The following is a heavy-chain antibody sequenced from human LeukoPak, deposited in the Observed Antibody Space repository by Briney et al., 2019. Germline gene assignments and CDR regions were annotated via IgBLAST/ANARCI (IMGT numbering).Heavy chain of an antibody. J-gene: IGHJ4*02. V-gene: IGHV1-8*01. D-gene: IGHD3-3*01. CDR2: MSPNSGNT. CDR1: GYTFTSYD. Sequence: ASVKVSCKASGYTFTSYDINWVRQATGQGLEWMGWMSPNSGNTGYAQKFQGRVTMTRNTSISTAYMELSSLRSEDTAVYYCARGPSQRITIFGPDYWGQGTLVTVSS. CDR3: ARGPSQRITIFGPDY.